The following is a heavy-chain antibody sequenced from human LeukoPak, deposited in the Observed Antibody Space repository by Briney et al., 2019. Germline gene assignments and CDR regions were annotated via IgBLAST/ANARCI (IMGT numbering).Heavy chain of an antibody. J-gene: IGHJ6*03. CDR3: ARGYYGSGSYSPNYYYYYYMDV. D-gene: IGHD3-10*01. CDR1: GGSISSYY. Sequence: SETLSLTCTVSGGSISSYYWSWIRQPAGKGLEWIGRIYTSGSTNYNPSLKSRVTMSVDTSKNQFSLKLSSVTAADTAVYYCARGYYGSGSYSPNYYYYYYMDVWGKGTTVTISS. CDR2: IYTSGST. V-gene: IGHV4-4*07.